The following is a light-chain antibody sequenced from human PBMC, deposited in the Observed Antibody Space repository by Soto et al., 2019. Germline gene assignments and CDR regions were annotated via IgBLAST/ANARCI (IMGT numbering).Light chain of an antibody. J-gene: IGKJ2*01. V-gene: IGKV1-39*01. CDR1: QSISSY. CDR2: AAS. Sequence: DIQMTQSPSSLSASVGDRVTITCRASQSISSYLNWYQQKPGKAPKLLIYAASSLQSGVPSRFSGSGSGTDFTLTNSSLQPEDFATYYCQRSYSTPYTFGQGTKLVIK. CDR3: QRSYSTPYT.